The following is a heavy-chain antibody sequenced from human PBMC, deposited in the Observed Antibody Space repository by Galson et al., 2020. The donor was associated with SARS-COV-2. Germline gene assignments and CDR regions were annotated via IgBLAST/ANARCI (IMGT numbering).Heavy chain of an antibody. V-gene: IGHV3-23*01. J-gene: IGHJ6*03. CDR3: AKDPGIAAADPYYCSYSYMDV. D-gene: IGHD6-13*01. Sequence: GGSLSLSCAASGFTFSSYAMSWVRQAPGKGLEWVSAISGSGGSTYYADSVKGRFTISRDNSKNTLYLQMNSLRAEDTAVYYCAKDPGIAAADPYYCSYSYMDVWGEGTSFTVPS. CDR1: GFTFSSYA. CDR2: ISGSGGST.